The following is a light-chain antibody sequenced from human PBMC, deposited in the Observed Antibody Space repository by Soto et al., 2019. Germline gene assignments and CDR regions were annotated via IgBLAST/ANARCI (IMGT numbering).Light chain of an antibody. J-gene: IGKJ5*01. Sequence: EIVLTQSPATLSLSPVERATLSCMASQSVKTFLVWYQQRPGQPPRLLIHDASHRAAGIPARFSGSGFGTDFTLTISSLEPEDAAVYYCQQRSNWPPITFGQGTRLEI. CDR2: DAS. CDR3: QQRSNWPPIT. V-gene: IGKV3-11*01. CDR1: QSVKTF.